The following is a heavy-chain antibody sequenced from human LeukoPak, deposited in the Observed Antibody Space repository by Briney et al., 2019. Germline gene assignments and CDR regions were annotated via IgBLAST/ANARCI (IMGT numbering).Heavy chain of an antibody. Sequence: GGSLRLSCAASGFTFDDYAMHWVRQAPGTGLEWVSGISWNSGSIGYADSVKGRFTISRDNAKNSLYLQMNSLRAEDTALYYCAKDIHSTSSPDAFDIWGQGTMVTVSS. CDR3: AKDIHSTSSPDAFDI. J-gene: IGHJ3*02. CDR2: ISWNSGSI. V-gene: IGHV3-9*01. CDR1: GFTFDDYA. D-gene: IGHD2/OR15-2a*01.